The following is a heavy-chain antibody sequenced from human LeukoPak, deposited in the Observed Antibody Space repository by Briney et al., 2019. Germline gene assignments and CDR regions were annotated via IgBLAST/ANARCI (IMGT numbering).Heavy chain of an antibody. CDR3: TSWGDTTAEYFQR. CDR1: GLTVNNNY. J-gene: IGHJ1*01. V-gene: IGHV3-7*01. CDR2: INPDGRDT. D-gene: IGHD2-21*02. Sequence: TGGSLRLSCAASGLTVNNNYMNWVRQAPGKGLEWVAHINPDGRDTYYVDSVKGRFTISRDNAQNSMYLQMNSLRVEDTAVYYCTSWGDTTAEYFQRWGQGTLVTVSS.